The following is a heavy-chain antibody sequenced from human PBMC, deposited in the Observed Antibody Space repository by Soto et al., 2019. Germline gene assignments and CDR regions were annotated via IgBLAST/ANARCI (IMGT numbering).Heavy chain of an antibody. CDR3: ARGPLVVLNYFES. CDR1: GGTFRNYP. V-gene: IGHV1-69*02. J-gene: IGHJ4*02. CDR2: IFPLTDIP. Sequence: QVQLVQSGTEEQKPGSWVKVSCKASGGTFRNYPIDWVRQAPGQGLEWMGSIFPLTDIPDYAQNFQARLTMSADKSTSTAYMELSSLTSDDTAMYFCARGPLVVLNYFESWGQGTLVTVSS.